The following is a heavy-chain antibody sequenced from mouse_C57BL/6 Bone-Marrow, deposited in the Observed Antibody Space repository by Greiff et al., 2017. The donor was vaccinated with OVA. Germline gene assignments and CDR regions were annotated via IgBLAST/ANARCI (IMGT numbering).Heavy chain of an antibody. Sequence: VQLVASGGGLVHPGGSMKLSCAASGFTFSDAWMDWVRQSPEKGLEWVAEIRNKANNHATYYAESVKGRFTISRDDSKSSVYLQMNSLRAEDTGIYYCTRHTTVAFDYWGQGTTLTVSS. CDR3: TRHTTVAFDY. V-gene: IGHV6-6*01. CDR1: GFTFSDAW. J-gene: IGHJ2*01. CDR2: IRNKANNHAT. D-gene: IGHD1-1*01.